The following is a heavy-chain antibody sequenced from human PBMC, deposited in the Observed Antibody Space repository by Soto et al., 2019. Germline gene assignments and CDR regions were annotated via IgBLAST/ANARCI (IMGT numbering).Heavy chain of an antibody. CDR1: GGSITSGSSF. Sequence: NPSETLSLTCTVSGGSITSGSSFWSWIRQHPGKGPEWIAFIGYSGATSYNPSLASRVTISADTYKSQFSLNLRSVTAADTAVYYCARGGASSKWFAPWGQGTLVTVSS. CDR2: IGYSGAT. D-gene: IGHD2-15*01. V-gene: IGHV4-31*03. J-gene: IGHJ5*02. CDR3: ARGGASSKWFAP.